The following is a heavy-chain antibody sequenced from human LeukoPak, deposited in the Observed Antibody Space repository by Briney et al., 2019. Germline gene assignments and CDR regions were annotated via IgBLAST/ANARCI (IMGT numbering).Heavy chain of an antibody. CDR1: GFTFSSYS. CDR2: ITSSSSTI. J-gene: IGHJ4*02. V-gene: IGHV3-48*01. CDR3: ARGSGSYQIFDY. D-gene: IGHD1-26*01. Sequence: GGSLRLSCAASGFTFSSYSVDWVRQAPGKGLEWVSYITSSSSTIYYADSVKGRFTISRDNAKNSLHLQMNSLRAEDTAVYYCARGSGSYQIFDYWGQGTLVTVSP.